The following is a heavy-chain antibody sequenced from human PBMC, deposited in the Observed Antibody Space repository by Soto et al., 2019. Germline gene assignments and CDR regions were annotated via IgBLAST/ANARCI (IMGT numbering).Heavy chain of an antibody. J-gene: IGHJ5*02. V-gene: IGHV3-23*01. CDR2: ISGSGDST. CDR3: AKAPRNTWNDRKWFDP. CDR1: GFTFSNYA. D-gene: IGHD1-20*01. Sequence: GGSRRLSCAASGFTFSNYAMSWVRQAPGKGLEWVSAISGSGDSTYYADSVKGRFTISRDTSKNTLYLQMNSLRAEDTAVYYCAKAPRNTWNDRKWFDPWGQGTLVTVSS.